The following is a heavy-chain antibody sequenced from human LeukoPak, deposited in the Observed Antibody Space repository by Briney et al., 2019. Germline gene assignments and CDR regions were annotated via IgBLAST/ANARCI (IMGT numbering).Heavy chain of an antibody. CDR3: ARDSTRFSSCFDY. Sequence: SETLSLTCTVSGGSISSSSYYWGWIRQPPGKGLEWIGSIYYSGSTYYNPSLKSRVTISVDTSKNQFSLKLSSVAAADTAVYYCARDSTRFSSCFDYWGQGTLVTVSS. CDR1: GGSISSSSYY. D-gene: IGHD6-13*01. J-gene: IGHJ4*02. V-gene: IGHV4-39*02. CDR2: IYYSGST.